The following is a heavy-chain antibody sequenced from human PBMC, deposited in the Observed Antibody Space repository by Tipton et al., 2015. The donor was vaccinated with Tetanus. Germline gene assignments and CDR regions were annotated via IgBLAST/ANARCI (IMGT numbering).Heavy chain of an antibody. CDR3: AREDVYYHDGSGFYAFDI. Sequence: TLSLTCSVSGGSISNYYWNWIRQPAGKGLEWIGRIYVTGAINYSPALQSRVTMSGDTAKNQFSLRLSSVTAADAAMYYCAREDVYYHDGSGFYAFDIWGRGTMVAVSS. CDR1: GGSISNYY. J-gene: IGHJ3*02. D-gene: IGHD3-22*01. V-gene: IGHV4-4*07. CDR2: IYVTGAI.